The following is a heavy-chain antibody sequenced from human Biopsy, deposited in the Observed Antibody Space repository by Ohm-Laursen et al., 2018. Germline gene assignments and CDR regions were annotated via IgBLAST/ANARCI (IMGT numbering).Heavy chain of an antibody. V-gene: IGHV4-4*07. CDR3: ASVVLGPTNDAFDL. D-gene: IGHD3-22*01. J-gene: IGHJ3*01. Sequence: TLSLTCSVSGASIKSFYWSWIRQPAGKGLEWIGRIYPGGSTNYNPSLKSRVTMSVDTSKKQLSLRLRSVTAADTAMYYCASVVLGPTNDAFDLWGQGTMVVVSS. CDR2: IYPGGST. CDR1: GASIKSFY.